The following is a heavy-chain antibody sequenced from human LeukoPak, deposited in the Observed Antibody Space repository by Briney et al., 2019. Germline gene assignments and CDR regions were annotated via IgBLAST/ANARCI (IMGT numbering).Heavy chain of an antibody. V-gene: IGHV3-9*01. CDR3: AKSKMATIPPAY. Sequence: GRSLRLSCAASGFTFDDYAMHWVRQAPGKGLEWVSGISWNSGSIGYADSVKGRFTISRDNAKNSLYLQMNSLRAEDTALYYCAKSKMATIPPAYWGQGTLVTVSS. D-gene: IGHD5-24*01. CDR1: GFTFDDYA. J-gene: IGHJ4*02. CDR2: ISWNSGSI.